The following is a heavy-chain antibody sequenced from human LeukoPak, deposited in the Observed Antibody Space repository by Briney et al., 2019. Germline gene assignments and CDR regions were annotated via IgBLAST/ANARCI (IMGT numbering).Heavy chain of an antibody. CDR2: IYHSGST. CDR1: GYSLSSGYY. D-gene: IGHD4-11*01. V-gene: IGHV4-38-2*01. J-gene: IGHJ5*02. CDR3: ARTGKQTTVLNWFDP. Sequence: PSETLSLTCAVSGYSLSSGYYWGWIRQPPGKGLEWIGSIYHSGSTYYNPSLKSRVTISVDTSKNQFSLKLSSVTAADTAVYYCARTGKQTTVLNWFDPWGQGTLVTVSS.